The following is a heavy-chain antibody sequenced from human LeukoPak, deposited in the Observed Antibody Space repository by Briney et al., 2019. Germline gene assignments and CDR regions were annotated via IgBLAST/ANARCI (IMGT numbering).Heavy chain of an antibody. CDR1: GGSISSYS. D-gene: IGHD5-18*01. J-gene: IGHJ5*02. CDR2: IYTSGST. V-gene: IGHV4-4*07. CDR3: TRDPHKRGYSAS. Sequence: PSETLSLTCTVSGGSISSYSWSWIRQPAGKGLEWIGRIYTSGSTNYNPSLRTRVTMSLDTSKNQFSLKLSSVTAADTAVYYCTRDPHKRGYSASWGQGPLVTVS.